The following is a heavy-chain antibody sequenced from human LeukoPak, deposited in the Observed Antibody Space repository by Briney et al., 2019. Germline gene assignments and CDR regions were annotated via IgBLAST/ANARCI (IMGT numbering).Heavy chain of an antibody. D-gene: IGHD3-10*01. CDR3: ARVSYYGSGSYYQAIGAFDI. J-gene: IGHJ3*02. V-gene: IGHV4-38-2*02. CDR1: GYSISSGYY. Sequence: SETLSLTCTVSGYSISSGYYWGWIRQPPGKGLEWIGSIYHSGSTYYNPSLKSRVTISVDTSKNQFSLKLSSVTAADTAVYYCARVSYYGSGSYYQAIGAFDIWGQGTMVTVSS. CDR2: IYHSGST.